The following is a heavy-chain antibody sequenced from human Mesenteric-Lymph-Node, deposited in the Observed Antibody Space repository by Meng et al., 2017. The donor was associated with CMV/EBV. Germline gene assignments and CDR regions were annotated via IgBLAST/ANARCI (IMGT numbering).Heavy chain of an antibody. CDR2: ISWDGGST. J-gene: IGHJ4*02. Sequence: CAASGFTFDVNTMHRVRQVPGMGLVWVSRISWDGGSTYYADSVKGRFTVSRDNRRNFLYLQMNGLRTEDTALYYCAKIGGYRTIDYWGQGTLVAVSS. V-gene: IGHV3-43*01. CDR1: GFTFDVNT. CDR3: AKIGGYRTIDY. D-gene: IGHD1-14*01.